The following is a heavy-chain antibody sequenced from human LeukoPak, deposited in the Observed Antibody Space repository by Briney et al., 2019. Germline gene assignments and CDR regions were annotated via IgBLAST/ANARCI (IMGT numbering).Heavy chain of an antibody. Sequence: ASVKVSCKASGYTFTGYYMHWVRQAPGQGLEWMGWINPNSGGTNYAQKFQGRVTMTRDTSISTAYMELSRLRSDDTAVYYCARDSSGYNDAFDIWGQGTMVTVSS. V-gene: IGHV1-2*02. D-gene: IGHD6-19*01. CDR2: INPNSGGT. CDR3: ARDSSGYNDAFDI. J-gene: IGHJ3*02. CDR1: GYTFTGYY.